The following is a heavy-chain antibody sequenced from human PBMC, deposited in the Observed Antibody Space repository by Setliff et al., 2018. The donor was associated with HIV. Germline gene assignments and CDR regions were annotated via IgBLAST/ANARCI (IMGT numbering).Heavy chain of an antibody. Sequence: PGGSLRLSCAGSGFTFTNAWMNWVRQAPGKGLEWIGRIKSKTDGETTDYAAHVKGRFAISRDDVTNTVSLEMNSLRFNDTGIYYCTRDNFPLYYFDSSQKWFDPWGQGTLVTVSS. J-gene: IGHJ5*02. CDR2: IKSKTDGETT. V-gene: IGHV3-15*01. CDR1: GFTFTNAW. CDR3: TRDNFPLYYFDSSQKWFDP. D-gene: IGHD3-22*01.